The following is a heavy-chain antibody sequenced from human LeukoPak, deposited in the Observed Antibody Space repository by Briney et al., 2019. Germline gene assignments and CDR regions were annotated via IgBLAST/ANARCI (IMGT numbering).Heavy chain of an antibody. CDR1: GFTFSSYA. Sequence: GGSLRLSCAASGFTFSSYAMSWVRQAPGKGLEWVSYISSSSTIYYADSVKGRFTISRDNAENSLYLQMNSLGAEDTAVYYCARDDHYNYYYMDVWGKGTTVTVSS. CDR3: ARDDHYNYYYMDV. V-gene: IGHV3-48*01. J-gene: IGHJ6*03. CDR2: ISSSSTI.